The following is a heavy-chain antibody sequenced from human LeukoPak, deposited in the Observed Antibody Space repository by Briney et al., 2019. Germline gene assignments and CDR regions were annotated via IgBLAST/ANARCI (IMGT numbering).Heavy chain of an antibody. J-gene: IGHJ4*02. Sequence: GGSLRLSCAASGFTFSSYGMHWVRQAPGKGLEWVAVISYDGSNKYYADSVKGRFTISRDNSKNTLYLQMNSLRAEDTAVYYCAKAPWLVHPPYYFDYWGQGTLVTVSS. V-gene: IGHV3-30*18. D-gene: IGHD6-19*01. CDR3: AKAPWLVHPPYYFDY. CDR2: ISYDGSNK. CDR1: GFTFSSYG.